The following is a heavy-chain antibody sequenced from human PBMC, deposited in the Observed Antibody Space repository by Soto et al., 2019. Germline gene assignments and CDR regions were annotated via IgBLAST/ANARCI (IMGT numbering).Heavy chain of an antibody. CDR3: AKGVTTVTTYFQH. Sequence: HPGGSLRLSCAASGFTFSTYGIHWVRQAPGKGLEWVAVISYDGSNEYYVDSVKGRFTISRDNSKNTLYLQMNSLRAEDTAVYYCAKGVTTVTTYFQHWGQGTLVTVSS. CDR1: GFTFSTYG. D-gene: IGHD4-17*01. CDR2: ISYDGSNE. J-gene: IGHJ1*01. V-gene: IGHV3-30*18.